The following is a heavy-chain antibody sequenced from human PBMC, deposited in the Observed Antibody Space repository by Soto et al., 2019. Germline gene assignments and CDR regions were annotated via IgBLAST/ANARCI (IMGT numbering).Heavy chain of an antibody. V-gene: IGHV1-69*01. CDR1: GGTFSSYA. CDR2: ISPIFGTS. D-gene: IGHD3-10*01. J-gene: IGHJ6*02. Sequence: QVQLVQAGAEVKKPGSSVKVSCKASGGTFSSYAISWVRQAPGQRLEWMVGISPIFGTSNYGQKFQGRVTITADESTSTAYMELSSLRSEDTAVYYCARGRSEMDAITSADMDVWGQGSTVTVSS. CDR3: ARGRSEMDAITSADMDV.